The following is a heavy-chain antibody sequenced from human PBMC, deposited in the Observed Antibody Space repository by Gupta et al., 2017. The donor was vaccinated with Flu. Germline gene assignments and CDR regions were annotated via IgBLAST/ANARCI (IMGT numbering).Heavy chain of an antibody. V-gene: IGHV3-21*01. CDR3: AREVRRNWFDP. J-gene: IGHJ5*02. CDR2: ISSSSSSI. CDR1: LTFSTYT. Sequence: LTFSTYTMIWVSQAPGRGLEWVSSISSSSSSIYYADSVKGRFTISRDNAKKSLYLQMDSLRVEDTAVYYCAREVRRNWFDPWGQGTLVTVSS.